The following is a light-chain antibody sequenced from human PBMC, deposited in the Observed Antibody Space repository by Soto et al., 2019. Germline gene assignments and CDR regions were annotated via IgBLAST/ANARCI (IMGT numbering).Light chain of an antibody. CDR2: EVS. CDR3: SSYTSSSTLGV. Sequence: QSVLTQPASVSGSPGQSITISCTGTSSDVGGYNYVPWYQQHPGKAPKLMIYEVSNRPSGVSNRFSGSKSGNTASLTISGLQAEDEADYYCSSYTSSSTLGVFGGGTKVTVL. V-gene: IGLV2-14*01. CDR1: SSDVGGYNY. J-gene: IGLJ2*01.